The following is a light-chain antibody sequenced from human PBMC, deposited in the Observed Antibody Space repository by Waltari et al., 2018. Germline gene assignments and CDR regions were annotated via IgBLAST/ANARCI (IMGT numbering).Light chain of an antibody. CDR1: SPNIGAGYY. CDR2: GNS. CDR3: QSYDSSLSGSV. V-gene: IGLV1-40*01. J-gene: IGLJ2*01. Sequence: QSVLTQPPSVSGAPGQRVTIPCTGRSPNIGAGYYLPWYQQLPGTAPKLLIYGNSNRPAGVPDRFSGSKSGTSASLAITGLQAEDEADYYCQSYDSSLSGSVFGGGTKLTVL.